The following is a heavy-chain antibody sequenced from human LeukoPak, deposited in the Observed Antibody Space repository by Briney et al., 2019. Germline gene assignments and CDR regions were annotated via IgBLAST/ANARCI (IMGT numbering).Heavy chain of an antibody. CDR3: ARDRDWNSGFDY. CDR2: ISTSSSYI. V-gene: IGHV3-21*01. D-gene: IGHD1-7*01. Sequence: PGGSLRLSCAASGFTVRDSYMSWVRQAPRKGLEWVSSISTSSSYIYYADSVKGRFTISRDNARNSLYLQMNSLRAEDTAVYYCARDRDWNSGFDYWGQGTLVTVSS. CDR1: GFTVRDSY. J-gene: IGHJ4*02.